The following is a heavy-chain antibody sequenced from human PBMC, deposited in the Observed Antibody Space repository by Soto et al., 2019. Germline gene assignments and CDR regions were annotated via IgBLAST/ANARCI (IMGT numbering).Heavy chain of an antibody. J-gene: IGHJ4*02. CDR2: IYFSGST. Sequence: PSETLSLTCTVSGGAMNGYYLSWIRQTPGQGLEWLGFIYFSGSTRYNPSLMSRLTISLDKSKRQLSMSLSSVTAADTAVYYCARSVATPGTNIDFWGQGTLVTVSS. V-gene: IGHV4-4*09. D-gene: IGHD6-13*01. CDR3: ARSVATPGTNIDF. CDR1: GGAMNGYY.